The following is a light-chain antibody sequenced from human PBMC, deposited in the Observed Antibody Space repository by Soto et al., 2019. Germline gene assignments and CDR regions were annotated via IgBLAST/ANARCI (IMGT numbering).Light chain of an antibody. J-gene: IGKJ1*01. CDR1: QSVPNTY. V-gene: IGKV3-20*01. Sequence: EMVLTESPGTLSLSRGDRAKVSSRDSQSVPNTYLAWYQQKPGQAPRLLIYAASTRATGIPVRFSGSGSVTDFTLTITRLHPDDFAVYYCQQYDISPPIPFGQGTKVDI. CDR3: QQYDISPPIP. CDR2: AAS.